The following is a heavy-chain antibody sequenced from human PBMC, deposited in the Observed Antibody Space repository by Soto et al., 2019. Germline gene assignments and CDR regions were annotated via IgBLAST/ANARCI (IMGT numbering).Heavy chain of an antibody. CDR2: IKSKTDGGTT. Sequence: GGSLRLSCASSGFTFSNAWMSWVRQAPGKGLEWVGRIKSKTDGGTTDYAAPVKGRFTISRDDSKNTLYLQMNSLKTEDTAVYYCTTSYYGDFHFDYWGQGTLVTVS. V-gene: IGHV3-15*01. CDR1: GFTFSNAW. CDR3: TTSYYGDFHFDY. J-gene: IGHJ4*02. D-gene: IGHD4-17*01.